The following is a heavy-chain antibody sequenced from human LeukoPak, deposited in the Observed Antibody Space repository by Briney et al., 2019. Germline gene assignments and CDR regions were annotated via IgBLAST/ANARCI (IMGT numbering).Heavy chain of an antibody. CDR1: GLTLSSYR. CDR2: IQTDGKSA. D-gene: IGHD3-10*01. CDR3: ARDYKGLHY. J-gene: IGHJ4*02. V-gene: IGHV3-74*01. Sequence: GGPLRLSCAVSGLTLSSYRMHWVRQAPGEGLVWVSAIQTDGKSATYADSVKGRFTISRDNAKNTLYLQMNSLTAEDTAVYLCARDYKGLHYSGQGTLVTVSS.